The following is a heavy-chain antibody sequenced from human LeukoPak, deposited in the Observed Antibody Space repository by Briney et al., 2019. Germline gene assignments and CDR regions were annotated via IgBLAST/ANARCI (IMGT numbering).Heavy chain of an antibody. D-gene: IGHD6-25*01. V-gene: IGHV3-21*01. CDR2: ISSSSSYI. CDR3: ARETSAAADY. J-gene: IGHJ4*02. CDR1: GFTFSSYS. Sequence: GESLTRSCAASGFTFSSYSMNWVRQAPGKGREGVLCISSSSSYIYYEDSAKDRFTIFRDNAKNSFYLQSNSPRADAAAVYYCARETSAAADYWGQGTLVTVSS.